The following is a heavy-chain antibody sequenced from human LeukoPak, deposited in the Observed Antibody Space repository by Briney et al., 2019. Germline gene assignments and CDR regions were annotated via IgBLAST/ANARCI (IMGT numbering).Heavy chain of an antibody. Sequence: PSETLSLTCTVSGGSISSYYWGWIRQPPGKGLEWIGSIYYSGSTYYNPSLKSRVTISVDTSKNQFSLKLSSVTAADTAVYYCAREGVLDYVDYWGQGTLVTVSS. V-gene: IGHV4-39*07. D-gene: IGHD4/OR15-4a*01. CDR1: GGSISSYY. CDR2: IYYSGST. J-gene: IGHJ4*02. CDR3: AREGVLDYVDY.